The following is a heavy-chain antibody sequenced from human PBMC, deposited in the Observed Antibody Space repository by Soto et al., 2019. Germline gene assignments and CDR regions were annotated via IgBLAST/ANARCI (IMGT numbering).Heavy chain of an antibody. CDR3: AREGDSSGYYLNWFAP. CDR1: GGTFSIYA. V-gene: IGHV1-69*13. D-gene: IGHD3-22*01. J-gene: IGHJ5*02. CDR2: IIPIFGTA. Sequence: ASVKVSCKASGGTFSIYAISWVLQAPGQGLEWMGGIIPIFGTANYAQKFQGRVTITADESTSTAYMELRSLRSDDAAVYYCAREGDSSGYYLNWFAPWGQGTLVTVSS.